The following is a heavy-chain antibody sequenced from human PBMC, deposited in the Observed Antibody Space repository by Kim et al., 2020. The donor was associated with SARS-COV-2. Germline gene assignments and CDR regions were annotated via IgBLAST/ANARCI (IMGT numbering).Heavy chain of an antibody. Sequence: GGSLRLSCAASGFTFSSYGMHWVRQAPGKGLEWVAVIWYDGSNKYYADSVTDRFTISRDNSKNTLYLQMNSLRAEDTAVYYCARSNPNTMVRGAPDAFDIWGQGTMVTVSS. CDR3: ARSNPNTMVRGAPDAFDI. D-gene: IGHD3-10*01. V-gene: IGHV3-33*01. J-gene: IGHJ3*02. CDR1: GFTFSSYG. CDR2: IWYDGSNK.